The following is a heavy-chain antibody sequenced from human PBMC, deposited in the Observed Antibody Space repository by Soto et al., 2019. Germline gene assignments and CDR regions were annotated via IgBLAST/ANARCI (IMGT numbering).Heavy chain of an antibody. J-gene: IGHJ1*01. CDR2: IYHSGST. CDR1: VGSISSSNC. CDR3: ARADTAISGS. V-gene: IGHV4-4*02. Sequence: QVPLQESGPGLVKPSGTLSLTCAVSVGSISSSNCWRWVRQPPGKWLEWIGVIYHSGSTNYNPSLMSRVTIAVDKFMNQFALKLSAVTAADTDVYYCARADTAISGSWGQGTLVTVSS. D-gene: IGHD1-26*01.